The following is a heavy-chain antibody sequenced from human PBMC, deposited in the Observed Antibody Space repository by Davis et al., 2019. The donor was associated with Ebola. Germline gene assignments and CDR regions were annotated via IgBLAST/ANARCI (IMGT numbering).Heavy chain of an antibody. V-gene: IGHV1-18*01. CDR3: ARSITMVRGVSWFDP. CDR2: ISAYNGNT. Sequence: ASVKVSCKASGYTFTSYGISWVRQAPGQGLEWMGWISAYNGNTNYAQKLQGRVTMTTDTSTSTAYMELRSLRSDDTAVYYCARSITMVRGVSWFDPWGQGALVTVSS. CDR1: GYTFTSYG. D-gene: IGHD3-10*01. J-gene: IGHJ5*02.